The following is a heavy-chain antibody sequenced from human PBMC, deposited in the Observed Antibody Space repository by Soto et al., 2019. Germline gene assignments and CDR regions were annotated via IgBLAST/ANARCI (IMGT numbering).Heavy chain of an antibody. Sequence: QVQLQESGPGLVKPSQTRSLTCGFSGVSMTSGHYYWNWLRQHPGKGLEWFGYIYNSENTYYNPSLKSRLTVSLDTSNNQFSLNLRAVTAADTAVYSCERLGPTRRDFDYWGQGALVTVSS. D-gene: IGHD1-26*01. J-gene: IGHJ4*02. CDR3: ERLGPTRRDFDY. CDR2: IYNSENT. CDR1: GVSMTSGHYY. V-gene: IGHV4-31*11.